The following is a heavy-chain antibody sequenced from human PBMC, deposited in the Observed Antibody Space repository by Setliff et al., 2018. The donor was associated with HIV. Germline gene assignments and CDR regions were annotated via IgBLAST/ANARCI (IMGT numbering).Heavy chain of an antibody. V-gene: IGHV4-39*01. Sequence: PSETLSLTCSVSGGSITSTTYCWGWVRQPPGKGLEWIGSICYTGRTYSSPSPKSRVTISIDSTKNQISLKLNFVTAADTAVYYCARHVDIVAPFDFWGQGTLVTVSS. J-gene: IGHJ4*02. CDR3: ARHVDIVAPFDF. CDR2: ICYTGRT. CDR1: GGSITSTTYC. D-gene: IGHD5-12*01.